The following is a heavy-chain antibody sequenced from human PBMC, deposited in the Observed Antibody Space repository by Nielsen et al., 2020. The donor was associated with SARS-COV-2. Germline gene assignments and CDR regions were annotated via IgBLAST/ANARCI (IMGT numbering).Heavy chain of an antibody. CDR1: GFTFSSYW. D-gene: IGHD6-6*01. CDR2: INSDGSST. Sequence: GESLKISCAASGFTFSSYWMHWVRQAPGKGLVWVSRINSDGSSTSYADFVKGRFAISRDNAKNTLYLQMNSLRAEDTALYYCRGSSSSHYYYGMDVWGQGTTVTVSS. CDR3: RGSSSSHYYYGMDV. J-gene: IGHJ6*02. V-gene: IGHV3-74*01.